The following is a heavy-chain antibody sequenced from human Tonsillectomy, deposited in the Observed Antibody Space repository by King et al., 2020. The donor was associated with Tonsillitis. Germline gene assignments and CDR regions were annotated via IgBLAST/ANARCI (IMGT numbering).Heavy chain of an antibody. V-gene: IGHV1-18*04. D-gene: IGHD3-3*01. J-gene: IGHJ6*02. CDR3: ARALRLLEWSPEKTYYYSYGMDV. Sequence: QLVQSGAEVKKPGASVKVSCKASGYTFTSYGISWVRQAPGQGLEWMGWISAYNGNTKYAQKLQGRVPMTTDTSTSTAYMELRSLRSGDTAVYYCARALRLLEWSPEKTYYYSYGMDVWGQGTTVTVSS. CDR2: ISAYNGNT. CDR1: GYTFTSYG.